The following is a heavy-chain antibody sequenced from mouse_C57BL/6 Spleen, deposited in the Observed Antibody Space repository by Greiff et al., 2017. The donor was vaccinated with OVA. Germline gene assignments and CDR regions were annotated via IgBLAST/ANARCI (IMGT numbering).Heavy chain of an antibody. CDR2: IDPETGGT. V-gene: IGHV1-15*01. CDR1: GYTFTDYE. CDR3: TRSGTYYYFDY. D-gene: IGHD4-1*01. Sequence: QVQLKESGAELVRPGASVTLSCKASGYTFTDYEMHWVKQTPVHGLEWIGAIDPETGGTAYNQKFKGKAILTADKSSSTAYMELRSLTSEDTAVYYCTRSGTYYYFDYWGQGTTLTVSS. J-gene: IGHJ2*01.